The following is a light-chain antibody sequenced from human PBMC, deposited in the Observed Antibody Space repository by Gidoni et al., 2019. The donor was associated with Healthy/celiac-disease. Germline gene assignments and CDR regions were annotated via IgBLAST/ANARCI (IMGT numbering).Light chain of an antibody. CDR1: QSISSW. V-gene: IGKV1-5*03. CDR3: QQYNSYPYT. CDR2: KAS. Sequence: DIQMTQSPSTLSASVGDRVTITCRASQSISSWLAWYKQQPGKAPKLLIYKASSLESGVPSRFSCSGARTEFTLTSSSLQADDFATYYCQQYNSYPYTFGQGTKLEIK. J-gene: IGKJ2*01.